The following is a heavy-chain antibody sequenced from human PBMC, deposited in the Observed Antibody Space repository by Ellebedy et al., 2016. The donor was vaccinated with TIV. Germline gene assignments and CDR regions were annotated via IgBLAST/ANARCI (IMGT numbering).Heavy chain of an antibody. V-gene: IGHV3-48*01. Sequence: PGGSLRLSCAASGFTFSVFSMNWVRQAPGRGLQWVSYITSDERTIYYADSVKGRFTISRDNSKNTVYLHMNSLRAEDTAVYYCVRDSRVTTSYTYYGLDVWGQGTTVTVSS. CDR2: ITSDERTI. CDR1: GFTFSVFS. CDR3: VRDSRVTTSYTYYGLDV. J-gene: IGHJ6*02. D-gene: IGHD4-17*01.